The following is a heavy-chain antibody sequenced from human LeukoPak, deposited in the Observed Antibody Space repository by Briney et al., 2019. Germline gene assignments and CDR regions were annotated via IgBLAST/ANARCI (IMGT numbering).Heavy chain of an antibody. Sequence: GGSLRLSCAASGFTFSSYDMHWVRQATGKGLEWVSAIGTAGDTYYPGSVKGRFTISRDNSKHTVFLQMNSLRAEDTAVYYCARLNYDNTSYYSNYFEYWGQGTLVTVSS. D-gene: IGHD3-22*01. J-gene: IGHJ4*02. CDR3: ARLNYDNTSYYSNYFEY. CDR1: GFTFSSYD. CDR2: IGTAGDT. V-gene: IGHV3-13*01.